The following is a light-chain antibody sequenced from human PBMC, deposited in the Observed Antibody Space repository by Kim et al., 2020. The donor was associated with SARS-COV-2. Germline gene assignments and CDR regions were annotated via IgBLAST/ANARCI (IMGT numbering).Light chain of an antibody. V-gene: IGKV1-39*01. J-gene: IGKJ1*01. CDR3: QQSYSSLTWT. Sequence: DIQMTQSPSSLSPSLGDTVTISCRSSQSISTYLNWYQQRPGRAPELLIFSASILQGGFPSRFSGSGSGTEFTLTISSLQPEDSATYYCQQSYSSLTWTFGQGTKLEI. CDR1: QSISTY. CDR2: SAS.